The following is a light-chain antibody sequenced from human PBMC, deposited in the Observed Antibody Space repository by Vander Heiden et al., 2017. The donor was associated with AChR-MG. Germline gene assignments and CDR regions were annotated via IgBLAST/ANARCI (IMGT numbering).Light chain of an antibody. CDR1: LRISSA. CDR2: GAS. J-gene: IGKJ1*01. V-gene: IGKV3-15*01. Sequence: VMTQSPATLSVSHGDRATISCRASLRISSALAWYQQKPGQGPRLLISGASTKATGIPNRISGRGSGTELTLTINSLQSEDFAVYYCQQYNKWPPTFGQGTKVEIK. CDR3: QQYNKWPPT.